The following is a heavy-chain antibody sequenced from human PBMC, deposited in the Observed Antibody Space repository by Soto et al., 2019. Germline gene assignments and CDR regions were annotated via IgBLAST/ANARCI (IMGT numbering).Heavy chain of an antibody. J-gene: IGHJ4*02. CDR1: GFIFENFG. Sequence: PGGSLRLSCAASGFIFENFGMSWVRQAPGKGLEWVAVIWFDGNKQHYADSVKGRFTISRDNSKNTLYVQMTSLRAEDTAVYYCARGLQSLFDYWGQGTLVTVSS. CDR3: ARGLQSLFDY. V-gene: IGHV3-33*08. CDR2: IWFDGNKQ.